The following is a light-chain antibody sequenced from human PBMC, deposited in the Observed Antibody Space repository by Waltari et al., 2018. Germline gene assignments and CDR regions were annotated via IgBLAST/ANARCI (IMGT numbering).Light chain of an antibody. CDR1: SNNVGTQG. J-gene: IGLJ3*02. V-gene: IGLV10-54*01. CDR2: SNK. Sequence: LTQPPSVSRGLRQTATLTCTGNSNNVGTQGEAWLQHTQGPPPKPLSYSNKNRPPRISGRFSASRSGNTASLTITGLQPEDEADYYCSAWDSSLSAWVFGGGTKLTVL. CDR3: SAWDSSLSAWV.